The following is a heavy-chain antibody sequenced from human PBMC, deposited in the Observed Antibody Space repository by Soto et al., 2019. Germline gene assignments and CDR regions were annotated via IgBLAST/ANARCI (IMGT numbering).Heavy chain of an antibody. V-gene: IGHV1-69*02. CDR3: ASGPASWYQYFQH. D-gene: IGHD6-13*01. J-gene: IGHJ1*01. CDR2: IIPILGIA. Sequence: QVQLVQSGAEVKKPGSSVKVSCKASGGTFSSYTISWVRQAPGQGLEWMGRIIPILGIANYAQKFQGRVTXTXDXSTSTAYMELSSLRSEDTAVYYCASGPASWYQYFQHWGQGTLVTVSS. CDR1: GGTFSSYT.